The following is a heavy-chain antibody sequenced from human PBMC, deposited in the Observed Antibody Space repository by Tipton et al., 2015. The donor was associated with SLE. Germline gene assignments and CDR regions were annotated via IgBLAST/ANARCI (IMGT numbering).Heavy chain of an antibody. CDR2: IYYTGST. Sequence: TLSLTCTGSGDSIRMSRYYWGWIRQSPGKRLEWIGGIYYTGSTNYNPSLKTRVAISIDTSKNHFSLNLNSLTAADTAVYYCARLPCQITGTRLYYFGMDVWGQGTTVTVSS. CDR3: ARLPCQITGTRLYYFGMDV. D-gene: IGHD1-20*01. J-gene: IGHJ6*02. CDR1: GDSIRMSRYY. V-gene: IGHV4-39*07.